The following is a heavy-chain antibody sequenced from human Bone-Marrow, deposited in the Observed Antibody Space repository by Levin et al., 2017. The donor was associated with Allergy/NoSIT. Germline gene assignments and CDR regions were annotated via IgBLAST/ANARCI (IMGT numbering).Heavy chain of an antibody. CDR3: ARGGLQLWLRKYYYYGMDV. D-gene: IGHD5-18*01. CDR1: GFTFSSYD. J-gene: IGHJ6*02. V-gene: IGHV3-13*01. Sequence: GGSLRLSCAASGFTFSSYDMHWVRQATGKGLEWVSAIGTAGDTYYPGSVKGRFTISRENAKNSLYLQMNSLRAGDTAVYYCARGGLQLWLRKYYYYGMDVWGQGTTVTVSS. CDR2: IGTAGDT.